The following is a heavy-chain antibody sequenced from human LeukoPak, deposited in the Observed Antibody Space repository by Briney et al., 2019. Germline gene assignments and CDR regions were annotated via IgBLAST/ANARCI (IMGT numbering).Heavy chain of an antibody. J-gene: IGHJ4*02. CDR2: TYYRSKHYN. Sequence: SQTLSLTCALSGDTLSSNSAASNWVRQSPSRGLEWLVWTYYRSKHYNDYAGSVETPITITLATTKYQFSLPLNSVTTEDTAEYYCVRAAAVLDYWGQGTLVIVSS. CDR1: GDTLSSNSAA. D-gene: IGHD6-13*01. CDR3: VRAAAVLDY. V-gene: IGHV6-1*01.